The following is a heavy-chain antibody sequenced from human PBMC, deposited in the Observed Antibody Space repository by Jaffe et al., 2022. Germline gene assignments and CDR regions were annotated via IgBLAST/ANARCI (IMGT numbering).Heavy chain of an antibody. CDR3: AHYSEYYYGSGSPEEGFDY. D-gene: IGHD3-10*01. Sequence: QITLKESGPTLVKPTQTLTLTCTFSGFSLSTSGVGVGWIRQPPGKALEWLALIYWNDDKRYSPSLKSRLTITKDTSKNQVVLTMTNMDPVDTATYYCAHYSEYYYGSGSPEEGFDYWGQGTLVTVSS. CDR2: IYWNDDK. V-gene: IGHV2-5*01. J-gene: IGHJ4*02. CDR1: GFSLSTSGVG.